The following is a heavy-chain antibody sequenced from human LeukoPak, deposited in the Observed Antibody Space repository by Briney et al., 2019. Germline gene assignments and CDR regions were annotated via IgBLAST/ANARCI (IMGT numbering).Heavy chain of an antibody. CDR2: INSDETGT. Sequence: GGSLRLSCAASGFSFSNYWMHWVRQAPGEGLVWVSRINSDETGTSYADSVKGRFTISRDNAKNSLYLQMNSLRAEDTAVYYCARIPKRPDCGGPCYYFDYWGQGTLVTASS. J-gene: IGHJ4*02. V-gene: IGHV3-74*01. CDR3: ARIPKRPDCGGPCYYFDY. D-gene: IGHD2-21*01. CDR1: GFSFSNYW.